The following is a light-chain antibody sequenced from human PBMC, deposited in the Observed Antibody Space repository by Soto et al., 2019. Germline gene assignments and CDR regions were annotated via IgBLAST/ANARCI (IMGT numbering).Light chain of an antibody. CDR1: QSVSGN. J-gene: IGKJ1*01. V-gene: IGKV3-15*01. Sequence: EIVMTQSPATLSVSPGESATLSCRASQSVSGNLAWYQQKPGQAPRLLIYGASTRATGIPARFSGSGSGTEFTLTISSLQSEDFAVYYCQQYNNWPGTFGQGTKVEIK. CDR3: QQYNNWPGT. CDR2: GAS.